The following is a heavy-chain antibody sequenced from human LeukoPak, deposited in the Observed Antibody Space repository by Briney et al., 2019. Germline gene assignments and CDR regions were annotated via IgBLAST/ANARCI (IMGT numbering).Heavy chain of an antibody. D-gene: IGHD5-12*01. CDR2: INPSGGST. J-gene: IGHJ6*02. CDR3: ARDAGYSAYDRTYGMDV. Sequence: ASVKVSCKASGYTFTGYYMHWVRQAPGQGLEWMGWINPSGGSTSYAQKFQGRVTMTRDTSTSTVYVELSSLRSEDTAVYYCARDAGYSAYDRTYGMDVWGQGTTVSVSS. V-gene: IGHV1-46*01. CDR1: GYTFTGYY.